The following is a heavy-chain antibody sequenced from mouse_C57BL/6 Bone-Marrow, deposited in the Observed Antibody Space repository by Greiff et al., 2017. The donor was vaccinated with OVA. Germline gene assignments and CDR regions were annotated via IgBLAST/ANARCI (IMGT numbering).Heavy chain of an antibody. Sequence: QVQLQQPGAELVKPGASVKLSCKASGYTFTSYWMQWVKQRPGQGLEWIGEIDPSDSYTNYNQKFKGKATLTVDTSSSTAYMQLSSLTSEDSAVYYCARYSRRGYWGQGTSVTVSS. CDR3: ARYSRRGY. J-gene: IGHJ4*01. CDR2: IDPSDSYT. V-gene: IGHV1-50*01. CDR1: GYTFTSYW.